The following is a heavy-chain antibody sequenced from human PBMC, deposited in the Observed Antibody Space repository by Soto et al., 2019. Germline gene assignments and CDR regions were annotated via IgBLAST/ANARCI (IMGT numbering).Heavy chain of an antibody. V-gene: IGHV2-5*02. CDR2: IYWDDDK. CDR3: AHSHDYGDYGPFDY. CDR1: GLSVSDSGVG. J-gene: IGHJ4*02. D-gene: IGHD4-17*01. Sequence: QITLKESGPTLMKPTETLTLTCTVSGLSVSDSGVGVGWIRQPPGKALEWLAIIYWDDDKRYSPSLKSRLTITKDTSKNPMVLTLTNMDPVDTATYFCAHSHDYGDYGPFDYWGQGTLVIVSS.